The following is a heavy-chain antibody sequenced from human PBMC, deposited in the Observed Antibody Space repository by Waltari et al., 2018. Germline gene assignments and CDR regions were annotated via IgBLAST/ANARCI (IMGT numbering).Heavy chain of an antibody. CDR3: AKRGGVASGTGYFDY. V-gene: IGHV3-23*01. Sequence: EVQLLESGGGLVQPGGSLRLSCSASGFTFSNYDISWVRQAPGEGVRWVAAITGSQSARPVITFKEESVKGRCTISRDNTRNTAYRQMNSLGVDDTAVYYCAKRGGVASGTGYFDYWGQGAPVTVSS. J-gene: IGHJ4*02. CDR1: GFTFSNYD. CDR2: ITGSQSARPVIT. D-gene: IGHD3-9*01.